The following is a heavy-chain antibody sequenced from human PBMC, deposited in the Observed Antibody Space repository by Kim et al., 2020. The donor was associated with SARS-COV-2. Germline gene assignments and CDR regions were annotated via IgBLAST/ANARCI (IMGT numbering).Heavy chain of an antibody. J-gene: IGHJ4*02. Sequence: GGSLRLSCAASGFTFTAYWMTWVRQAPGKGLAWVANIKPDGTETYSVDSVKGRFTISRDNAKNSLYLQMNSLRAEDTAIYYCVTDAAGRSIFDYWGQGTLVTVSS. D-gene: IGHD6-6*01. CDR2: IKPDGTET. V-gene: IGHV3-7*01. CDR3: VTDAAGRSIFDY. CDR1: GFTFTAYW.